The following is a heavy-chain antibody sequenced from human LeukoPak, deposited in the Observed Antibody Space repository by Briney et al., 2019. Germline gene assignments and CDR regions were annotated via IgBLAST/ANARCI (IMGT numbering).Heavy chain of an antibody. D-gene: IGHD3-22*01. Sequence: PGGSLRLSCAASGVTFSGYAMGWVRQAPGKGLEWVSTIGGSGDGTYYADSVKGRFTISRDNSRNTLSLQMNSLRAEDTAVYYCVNLYYYDTSGNPGGLDPWGQGTLVTVSS. V-gene: IGHV3-23*01. CDR1: GVTFSGYA. J-gene: IGHJ5*02. CDR3: VNLYYYDTSGNPGGLDP. CDR2: IGGSGDGT.